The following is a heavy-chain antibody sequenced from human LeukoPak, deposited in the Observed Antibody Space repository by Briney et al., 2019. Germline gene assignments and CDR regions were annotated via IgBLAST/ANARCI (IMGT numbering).Heavy chain of an antibody. J-gene: IGHJ3*01. CDR1: DGPINTTNW. CDR3: ARDVSRTSWTWR. Sequence: SETLSLTCAVSDGPINTTNWWSWVRQSPGKGLEWIANIYYTGTTYYNPSLKSRVSISVDTSNNQFSLRLTSVTAADTAVYYCARDVSRTSWTWRWGQGTVVTVSS. CDR2: IYYTGTT. V-gene: IGHV4-4*02. D-gene: IGHD2-2*01.